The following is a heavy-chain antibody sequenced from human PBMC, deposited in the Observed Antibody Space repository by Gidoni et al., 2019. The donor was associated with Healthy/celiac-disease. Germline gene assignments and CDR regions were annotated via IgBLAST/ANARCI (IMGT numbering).Heavy chain of an antibody. D-gene: IGHD5-18*01. CDR3: ARDVDTAMLGFDP. V-gene: IGHV3-21*01. CDR1: GFTFSSYS. Sequence: EVQLVESGGGLVKPGGSLRLSCAASGFTFSSYSMNWVRQAPGKGLEWVSSISSSSSYIYYADSVKGRFTIARDNAKNSLYLQMNSLRAEDTAVYYCARDVDTAMLGFDPWGQGTLVTVSS. J-gene: IGHJ5*02. CDR2: ISSSSSYI.